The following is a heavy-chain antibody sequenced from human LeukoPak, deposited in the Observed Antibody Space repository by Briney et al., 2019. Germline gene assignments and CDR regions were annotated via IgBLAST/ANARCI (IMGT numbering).Heavy chain of an antibody. V-gene: IGHV3-48*02. J-gene: IGHJ4*02. D-gene: IGHD6-19*01. Sequence: GSLRLSCAASGFTFSSYGMNWVRQAPGKGLEWVSYISTSSSTIYYADSVKGRFTISRDNAKNSLYLQMNSLRDEDTAVYYCARASGWYFHLEYWGQGTLVTVSS. CDR2: ISTSSSTI. CDR1: GFTFSSYG. CDR3: ARASGWYFHLEY.